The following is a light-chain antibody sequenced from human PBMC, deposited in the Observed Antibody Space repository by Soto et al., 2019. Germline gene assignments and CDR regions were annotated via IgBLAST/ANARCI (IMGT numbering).Light chain of an antibody. Sequence: QLVLTQSSSASASLGSSVKLTCTLSSGHSSYIIAWHQQQPGKAPRYLMKLEGSGSYNKGSGVPDRFSGSSSGADRYLTISNLQSEDEADYYCSSYTNSGTLVFGTGTKVTVL. J-gene: IGLJ1*01. CDR1: SGHSSYI. CDR2: LEGSGSY. V-gene: IGLV4-60*03. CDR3: SSYTNSGTLV.